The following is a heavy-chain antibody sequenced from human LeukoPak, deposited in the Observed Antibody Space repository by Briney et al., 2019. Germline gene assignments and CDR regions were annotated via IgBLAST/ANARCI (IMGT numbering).Heavy chain of an antibody. CDR3: AREELAARRGAFDI. D-gene: IGHD6-6*01. CDR1: GCSISSHF. J-gene: IGHJ3*02. Sequence: SETLSLTCTVSGCSISSHFWTWIRQSPGKGLEWIGYIYYRGNTNYNPSLRSRVTISVDTSKNEFSLRLTSVTAADTTVYYCAREELAARRGAFDIWGQGSVVSVSS. CDR2: IYYRGNT. V-gene: IGHV4-59*11.